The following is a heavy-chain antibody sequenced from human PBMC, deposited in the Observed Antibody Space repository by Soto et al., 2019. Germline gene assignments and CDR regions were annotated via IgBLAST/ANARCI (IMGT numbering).Heavy chain of an antibody. J-gene: IGHJ6*02. CDR1: GGSISSYY. D-gene: IGHD6-19*01. V-gene: IGHV4-59*08. CDR3: ARHTGSSGWYRHYYYYGMDV. Sequence: QVQLQESGPGLVKPSETLSLTCTVSGGSISSYYWSWIRQPPGKGLEWIGYTYYSGSTNYNPSLKSRFTIAVDTSKNQFSLKQSSVTAADTAVYYCARHTGSSGWYRHYYYYGMDVWGQGTTVTVAS. CDR2: TYYSGST.